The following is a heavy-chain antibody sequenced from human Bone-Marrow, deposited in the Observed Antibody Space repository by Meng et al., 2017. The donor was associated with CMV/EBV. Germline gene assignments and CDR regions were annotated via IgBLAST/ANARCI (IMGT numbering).Heavy chain of an antibody. CDR3: ARGAQVEHY. CDR2: IRYDGSNK. J-gene: IGHJ4*02. V-gene: IGHV3-30*02. D-gene: IGHD5-24*01. CDR1: GFTFSSYG. Sequence: LSLTCAASGFTFSSYGMHWVRQAPGKGLEWVAFIRYDGSNKYYADSVKGRFTISRDNSKNTLYLQMNSLRAEDTAVYYCARGAQVEHYWGQGTLVTVSS.